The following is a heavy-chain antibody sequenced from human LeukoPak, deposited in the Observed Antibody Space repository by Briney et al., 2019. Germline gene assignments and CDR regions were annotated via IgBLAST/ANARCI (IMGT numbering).Heavy chain of an antibody. CDR2: INHSGST. Sequence: SETLSLTCAVYGGSFSGYYWSWIRQPPGKGLEWIGEINHSGSTNYNPSLKSRVTISVDTSKNQFSLKLSSVTAADTAVYYCASFLMPARRFDPWGQGTLVTVSS. D-gene: IGHD2-2*01. CDR3: ASFLMPARRFDP. V-gene: IGHV4-34*01. J-gene: IGHJ5*02. CDR1: GGSFSGYY.